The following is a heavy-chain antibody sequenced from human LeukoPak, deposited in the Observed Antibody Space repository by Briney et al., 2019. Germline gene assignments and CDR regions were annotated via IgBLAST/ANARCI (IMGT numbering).Heavy chain of an antibody. Sequence: SETLSLTCTVSGGSISSYYWSWIRQPPGKGLEWIGYIYYSGSTNYNPSLKSRVTISVDTSKNQSFLKLRSVTAADTAVYYCARDGSDYGGNPYYFDYWGQGTLVTVSS. J-gene: IGHJ4*02. CDR3: ARDGSDYGGNPYYFDY. CDR1: GGSISSYY. D-gene: IGHD4-23*01. V-gene: IGHV4-59*01. CDR2: IYYSGST.